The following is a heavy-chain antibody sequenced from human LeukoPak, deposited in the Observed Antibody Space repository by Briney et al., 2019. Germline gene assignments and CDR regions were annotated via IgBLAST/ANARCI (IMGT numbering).Heavy chain of an antibody. Sequence: SETLSLTCTVSGGSISSYYWSWIRQPPGKGPEWIGYIYYSGSTNYNPSLKSRVTISVDTSKNQFSLKLSSVTAADTAVYYCARVGYDSSGYYSLFDYWGQGTLVTVSS. CDR1: GGSISSYY. CDR2: IYYSGST. D-gene: IGHD3-22*01. J-gene: IGHJ4*02. CDR3: ARVGYDSSGYYSLFDY. V-gene: IGHV4-59*01.